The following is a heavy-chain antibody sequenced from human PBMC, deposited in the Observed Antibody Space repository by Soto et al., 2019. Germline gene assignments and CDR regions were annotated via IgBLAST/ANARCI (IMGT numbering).Heavy chain of an antibody. V-gene: IGHV1-2*02. CDR3: ATVLLWLGELYGMDV. Sequence: GASVKVSCKASGYTFTSYYMHWVRPAHGQVLEWMGWINPNSGGTSYAQKFQGRVTMTRDTSISTAYMELSRLRSDDTGVYYCATVLLWLGELYGMDVWGQGTTVTVFS. CDR1: GYTFTSYY. J-gene: IGHJ6*02. D-gene: IGHD3-10*01. CDR2: INPNSGGT.